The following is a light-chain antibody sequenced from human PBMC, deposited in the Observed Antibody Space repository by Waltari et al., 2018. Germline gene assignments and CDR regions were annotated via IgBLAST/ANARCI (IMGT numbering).Light chain of an antibody. V-gene: IGKV1-39*01. CDR1: QSITSY. CDR3: QQSYRTPLT. Sequence: DIQMTQSPSSLSASIGDRVTITCRASQSITSYLNWYQQKPGTAPKVLIFAASSLQRGVPSRFSGSGSGTDFTLTISSLQPEDFATYSCQQSYRTPLTFGGWTKVEIK. J-gene: IGKJ4*01. CDR2: AAS.